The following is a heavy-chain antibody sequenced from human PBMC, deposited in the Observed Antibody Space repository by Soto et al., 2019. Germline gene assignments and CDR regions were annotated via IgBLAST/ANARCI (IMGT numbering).Heavy chain of an antibody. CDR3: EKEGTGGSSIDS. V-gene: IGHV3-43*01. D-gene: IGHD2-15*01. CDR1: GFKFDDYM. CDR2: ISWDGGRI. Sequence: GGSLRLSCETSGFKFDDYMMHWVRQAPGKGLEWISLISWDGGRIDYADSIKGRFTVSRDNSKTSLYLHMHSLTSDDTALYFCEKEGTGGSSIDSWGQGTLVTVSS. J-gene: IGHJ5*01.